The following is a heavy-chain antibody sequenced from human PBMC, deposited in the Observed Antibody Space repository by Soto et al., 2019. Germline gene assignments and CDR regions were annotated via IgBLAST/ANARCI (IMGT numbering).Heavy chain of an antibody. CDR1: GFTFNTYA. D-gene: IGHD5-12*01. CDR3: AKGPLYNGYFDF. CDR2: ISGSGSYS. J-gene: IGHJ4*02. Sequence: GGSLRLSCAASGFTFNTYAMTWVRQAPGKGLEWVSTISGSGSYSHYADSVKGRFTISRDNYMNTLSLQMDSLTADDTAVYYCAKGPLYNGYFDFWGQGTLVTVSS. V-gene: IGHV3-23*01.